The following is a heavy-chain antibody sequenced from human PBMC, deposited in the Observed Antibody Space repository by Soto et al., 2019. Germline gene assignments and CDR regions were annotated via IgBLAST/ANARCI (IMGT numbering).Heavy chain of an antibody. V-gene: IGHV3-13*01. Sequence: VGSRRLSCVASGFTFNNYDMHWVRQATGKGLEWLSGIGAAGDTYYPGAVNGRFTISRDNARNSLYLQMNSLSAADTAVYYCVRGVLGPGDYYYGMDVWGQGTTVTVS. CDR2: IGAAGDT. CDR1: GFTFNNYD. J-gene: IGHJ6*02. CDR3: VRGVLGPGDYYYGMDV. D-gene: IGHD2-8*02.